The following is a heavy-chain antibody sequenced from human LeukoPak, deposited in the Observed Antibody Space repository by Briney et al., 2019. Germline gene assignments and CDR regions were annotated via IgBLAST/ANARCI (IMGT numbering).Heavy chain of an antibody. D-gene: IGHD6-6*01. CDR2: IYYSGST. J-gene: IGHJ4*02. V-gene: IGHV4-30-4*08. CDR1: GASINSGDYY. CDR3: ATTARHCSEF. Sequence: SETLSLTCTVSGASINSGDYYWSWIRQPPGKGLEWIGYIYYSGSTYYNVSLKSRVTISIDTSKNQFSLRLGSVTAADTAVYYCATTARHCSEFWGQGTLATVSS.